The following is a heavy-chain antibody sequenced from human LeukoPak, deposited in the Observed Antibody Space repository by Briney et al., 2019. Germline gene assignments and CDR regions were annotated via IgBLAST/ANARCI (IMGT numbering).Heavy chain of an antibody. CDR2: IIPIFGTA. CDR1: GGTFSSYA. V-gene: IGHV1-69*13. Sequence: ASVKVSCKASGGTFSSYAISWVRQAPGQGLEWMGGIIPIFGTANYAQKFQGRVTITADESTSTAYMELSSLRSEDTAVYYCARDRYYDYVWGSYRRPVFGYWGQGTLVTVSS. D-gene: IGHD3-16*02. CDR3: ARDRYYDYVWGSYRRPVFGY. J-gene: IGHJ4*02.